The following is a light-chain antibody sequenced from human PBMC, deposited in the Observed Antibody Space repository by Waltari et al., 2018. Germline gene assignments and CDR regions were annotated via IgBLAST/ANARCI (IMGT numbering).Light chain of an antibody. J-gene: IGLJ2*01. CDR3: NSYTTSSTMI. CDR2: EVN. V-gene: IGLV2-14*01. CDR1: SSDLGDYNS. Sequence: QSALTQPASVSGSPGQSITIPCTGTSSDLGDYNSVSWYQQHPGKAPNLMIYEVNNRPSGVSNRFSCSKFGNTASLTISGLQAEDEADYYCNSYTTSSTMIFGGGTKLTVL.